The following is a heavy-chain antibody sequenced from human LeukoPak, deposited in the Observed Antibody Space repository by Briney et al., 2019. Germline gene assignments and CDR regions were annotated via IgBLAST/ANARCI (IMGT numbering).Heavy chain of an antibody. CDR3: AKARYYHGSEYYFDY. CDR1: GFTFSSCD. V-gene: IGHV3-23*01. D-gene: IGHD3-10*01. J-gene: IGHJ4*02. CDR2: ISGSGDST. Sequence: GGSLRLSCAASGFTFSSCDMTWVRQAPGKGLEWVSAISGSGDSTYYADSVKGRFAASRDNSRNTLHLQMNSLRAEDTAVYYCAKARYYHGSEYYFDYWGQGTLVTVSS.